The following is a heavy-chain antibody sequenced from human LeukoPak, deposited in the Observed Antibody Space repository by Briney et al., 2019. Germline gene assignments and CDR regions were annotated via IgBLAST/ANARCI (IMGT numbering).Heavy chain of an antibody. CDR1: GGTFSSYA. CDR2: IIPIFGTA. D-gene: IGHD6-19*01. V-gene: IGHV1-69*13. J-gene: IGHJ4*02. CDR3: AREGSSGWYE. Sequence: ASVKVSCKASGGTFSSYAISWVRQAPGQGLEWMGGIIPIFGTANYAQKFQGRVTITADGSTSTAYMELSSPRSEDTAVYYCAREGSSGWYEWGQGTLVTVSS.